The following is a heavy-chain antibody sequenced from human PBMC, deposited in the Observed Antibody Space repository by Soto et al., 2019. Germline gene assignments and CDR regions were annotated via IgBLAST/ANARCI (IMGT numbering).Heavy chain of an antibody. Sequence: QVQLVQPGAEVRKPGGSVKVSCKASGDIFTNFDFNWVRQATGQGLEWIGWMRANSGDTGHDQKFQGRVSMTRDTSMSTAYMELSSLRAEDTAVYYCARYIYGQGFKAWGQGTLVFVSS. V-gene: IGHV1-8*01. CDR3: ARYIYGQGFKA. CDR1: GDIFTNFD. D-gene: IGHD3-3*02. J-gene: IGHJ5*02. CDR2: MRANSGDT.